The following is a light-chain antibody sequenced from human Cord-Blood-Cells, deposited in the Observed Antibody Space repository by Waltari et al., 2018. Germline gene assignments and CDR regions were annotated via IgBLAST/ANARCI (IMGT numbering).Light chain of an antibody. Sequence: DIVMTQSPDSLAVSLGERATINCKSRQSVLYSSHNKNYLAWYQQKPGQPPKLLIYWASTRESGVPDRFSGSGSGTDFTLTISSLQAEDVAVYYCQQYYSTPPTFGQGTKVEIK. CDR3: QQYYSTPPT. J-gene: IGKJ1*01. CDR2: WAS. CDR1: QSVLYSSHNKNY. V-gene: IGKV4-1*01.